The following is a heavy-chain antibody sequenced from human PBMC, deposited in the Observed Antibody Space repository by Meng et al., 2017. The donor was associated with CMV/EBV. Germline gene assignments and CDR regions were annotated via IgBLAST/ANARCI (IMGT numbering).Heavy chain of an antibody. V-gene: IGHV1-58*01. D-gene: IGHD1-7*01. Sequence: SVKVSCKASGFTFTSSAVQWVRQARGQRLEWIGWIVVGSGNTNYAPKFQERVTITRDMSTSTAYMELSSLRSEDTAVYYCAARITGTRDVDYWGQGTLVTVSS. CDR3: AARITGTRDVDY. CDR2: IVVGSGNT. CDR1: GFTFTSSA. J-gene: IGHJ4*02.